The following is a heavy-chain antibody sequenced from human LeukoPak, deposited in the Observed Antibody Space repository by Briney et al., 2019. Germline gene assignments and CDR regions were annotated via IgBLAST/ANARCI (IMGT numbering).Heavy chain of an antibody. J-gene: IGHJ6*02. V-gene: IGHV4-34*01. D-gene: IGHD3-3*01. CDR3: ARGSTIFGVVTHYYYYGMDV. CDR2: INHSGST. Sequence: SETLSLTCAVYGGSFSGYYWSWIRQPPGKGLEWIGEINHSGSTNYNPSLKSRVTISVDTSENQFSLKLSSVTAADTAVYYCARGSTIFGVVTHYYYYGMDVWGQGTTVTVSS. CDR1: GGSFSGYY.